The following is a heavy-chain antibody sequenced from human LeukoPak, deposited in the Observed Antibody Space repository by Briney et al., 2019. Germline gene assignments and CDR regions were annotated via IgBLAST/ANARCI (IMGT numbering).Heavy chain of an antibody. CDR3: ARGSSGWGEYFQH. Sequence: ASVKVSCKASGYTFTSYAMNWVRQAPGQGLEWMGWISAYNGNTNYAQKLQGRVTMTTDTSTSTAYMELRSLRSDDTAVYYCARGSSGWGEYFQHWGQGTLVTVSS. D-gene: IGHD6-19*01. J-gene: IGHJ1*01. CDR2: ISAYNGNT. CDR1: GYTFTSYA. V-gene: IGHV1-18*01.